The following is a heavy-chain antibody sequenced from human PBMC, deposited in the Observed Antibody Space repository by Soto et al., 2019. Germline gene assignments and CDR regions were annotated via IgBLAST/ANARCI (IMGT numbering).Heavy chain of an antibody. CDR1: GFTFSSYA. CDR2: ISGSGGST. J-gene: IGHJ6*03. Sequence: GGSLRLSCAASGFTFSSYAMSWVRQAPGKGLEWVSAISGSGGSTYYADSVKGRFTISRDNSKNTLYLQMNSLRAEDTAVYYCAKQRDPYYYYYYMDVWGKGTTVTVSS. V-gene: IGHV3-23*01. CDR3: AKQRDPYYYYYYMDV.